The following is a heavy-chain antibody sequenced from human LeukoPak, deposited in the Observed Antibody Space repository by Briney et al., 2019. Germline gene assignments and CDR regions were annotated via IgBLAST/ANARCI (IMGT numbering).Heavy chain of an antibody. CDR3: ARGAWATRLGS. V-gene: IGHV4-34*01. D-gene: IGHD2-15*01. CDR1: GESLNSYY. Sequence: SETLSLTCAVYGESLNSYYWSWVRQPPGEGLEWLGEIYESGTTKYNPSLKSRVTISMVPSKQQFSLSLNSVTAADTAVYCCARGAWATRLGSWGLGTPVIVSS. J-gene: IGHJ4*02. CDR2: IYESGTT.